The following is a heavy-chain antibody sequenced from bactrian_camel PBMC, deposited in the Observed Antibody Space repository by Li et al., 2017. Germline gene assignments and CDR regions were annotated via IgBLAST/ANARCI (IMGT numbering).Heavy chain of an antibody. CDR3: ATDYSDSVQDFGY. Sequence: VESGGGLVQPGGSLRLSCAASGFTFDDYAMGWIRQAPGKGREWVSAISWSGDSTNYADSVKGRFTVSRDNARNTVYLQMNSLKSEDTPLYYCATDYSDSVQDFGYWGQGTQVTVS. V-gene: IGHV3-1*01. CDR2: ISWSGDST. CDR1: GFTFDDYA. J-gene: IGHJ6*01. D-gene: IGHD4*01.